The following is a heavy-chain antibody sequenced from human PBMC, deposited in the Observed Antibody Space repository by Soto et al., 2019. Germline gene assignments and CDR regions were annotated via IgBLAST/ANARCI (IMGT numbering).Heavy chain of an antibody. D-gene: IGHD2-8*02. Sequence: QVQLVQSGAEVKKPGASVKVSCKASGYTFTSYYMHWVRQAPGQGLEWMGIINPSGGSTSYAQKFQCRVPMTRDMSKITVYMELSSLRSEDTAVYYCTIAPILLVETGIESIDYWGQGTLVTVSS. J-gene: IGHJ4*02. V-gene: IGHV1-46*03. CDR3: TIAPILLVETGIESIDY. CDR1: GYTFTSYY. CDR2: INPSGGST.